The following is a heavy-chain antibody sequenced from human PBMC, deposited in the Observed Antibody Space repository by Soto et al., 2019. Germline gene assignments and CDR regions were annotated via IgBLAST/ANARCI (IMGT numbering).Heavy chain of an antibody. CDR3: ARGVGSSPPRY. V-gene: IGHV4-59*01. CDR1: GGSISVYY. Sequence: SETLSLTCTISGGSISVYYWSWIRQPPGQALEWIGYIYDSGSPYYNPSLRSRVIISADTSKNQISLTLTSATAADTAVYYGARGVGSSPPRYWGRGTLVTVSS. D-gene: IGHD1-26*01. CDR2: IYDSGSP. J-gene: IGHJ4*02.